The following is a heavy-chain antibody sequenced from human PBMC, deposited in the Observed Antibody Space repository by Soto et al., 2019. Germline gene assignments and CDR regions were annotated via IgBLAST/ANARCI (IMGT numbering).Heavy chain of an antibody. CDR3: ARDLVAAAGRPYYYYYGMDV. Sequence: SETLSLTCTVSGGSISSYYWSWIRQPPGKGLEWIGYIYYSGSTNYNPSLKSRVTISVDTSKNQFSLKLSSVTAADTAVYYCARDLVAAAGRPYYYYYGMDVWGQGTTVTVSS. V-gene: IGHV4-59*01. J-gene: IGHJ6*02. D-gene: IGHD6-13*01. CDR1: GGSISSYY. CDR2: IYYSGST.